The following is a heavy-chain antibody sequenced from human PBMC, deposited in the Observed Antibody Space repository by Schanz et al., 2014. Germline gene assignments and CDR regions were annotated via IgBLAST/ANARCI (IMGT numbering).Heavy chain of an antibody. V-gene: IGHV3-23*01. CDR3: ARGGSGSHYRLDY. D-gene: IGHD1-26*01. CDR2: INTGGDST. J-gene: IGHJ4*02. Sequence: EVQLLESGGGLVQPGGSLRLSCAASGFTFSSYAMSWVRQAPGKGLEWVSAINTGGDSTYYADSVKGRFTISRDNSRDTVYLQMNSLRAEDTGLYFCARGGSGSHYRLDYWGQGTLVTVSS. CDR1: GFTFSSYA.